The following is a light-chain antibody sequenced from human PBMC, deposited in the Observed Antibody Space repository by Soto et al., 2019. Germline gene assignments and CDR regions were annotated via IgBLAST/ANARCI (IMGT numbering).Light chain of an antibody. Sequence: QSVLTQPPSVSKAPGQRVTISCTGSSSNIGAGYEAHWYQQVPGTAPKLLIYENNNRPSRVPDRFSGSQSGTSASLAITGLQAEDEAEYYCQAYDSSLSAYVFGTGTKLTVL. CDR1: SSNIGAGYE. V-gene: IGLV1-40*01. CDR3: QAYDSSLSAYV. CDR2: ENN. J-gene: IGLJ1*01.